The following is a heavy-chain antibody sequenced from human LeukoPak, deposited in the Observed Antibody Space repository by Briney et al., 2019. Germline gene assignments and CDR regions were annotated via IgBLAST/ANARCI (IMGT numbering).Heavy chain of an antibody. J-gene: IGHJ3*02. CDR2: IYYSGSI. CDR3: ARFSYNYWAFDI. CDR1: GGSISSGGYY. D-gene: IGHD5-24*01. Sequence: SETLSLTCTVSGGSISSGGYYWSWIRQHPGKGLEWIGYIYYSGSIYYNPSLKSRVTISVDTSKNQFSLKLSSVTAADTAVYYCARFSYNYWAFDIWGQGTMVTVSS. V-gene: IGHV4-31*03.